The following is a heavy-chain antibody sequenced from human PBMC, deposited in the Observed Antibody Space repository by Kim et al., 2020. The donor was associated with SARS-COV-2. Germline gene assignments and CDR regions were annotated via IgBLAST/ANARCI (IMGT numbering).Heavy chain of an antibody. CDR3: ARAGRLSRLFDP. V-gene: IGHV4-34*01. J-gene: IGHJ5*02. Sequence: NYNPSLKSRVTISIYMSKTQFSLKLSSVTAADTAVYYCARAGRLSRLFDPWGQGTLVTVSS.